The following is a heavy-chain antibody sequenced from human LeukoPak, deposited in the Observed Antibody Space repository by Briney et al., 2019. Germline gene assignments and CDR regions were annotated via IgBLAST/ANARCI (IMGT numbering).Heavy chain of an antibody. D-gene: IGHD3-16*02. Sequence: SETLSLTSTVSGGSISNSNYCWGWIHQPPRKGLEWIGSISFSGSTYYNPSIKSRVSISVGTSKNQFSLKVTSVTAADTAVFYCARHYVDIRTVGASYYYSGLDVWGQGTTVTVSS. CDR1: GGSISNSNYC. CDR2: ISFSGST. V-gene: IGHV4-39*01. J-gene: IGHJ6*02. CDR3: ARHYVDIRTVGASYYYSGLDV.